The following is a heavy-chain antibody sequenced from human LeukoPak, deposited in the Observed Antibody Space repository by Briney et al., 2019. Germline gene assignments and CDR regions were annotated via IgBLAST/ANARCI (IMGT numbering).Heavy chain of an antibody. V-gene: IGHV4-4*07. CDR3: AREEYFQDSNGYSYYFHS. D-gene: IGHD3-22*01. Sequence: SETLSLTCTVSGGSIGWDYWSWIRQSAGKGLEWIGRIYKSGSTNYNPSFRSRVTMSVDTSKNQFSLNVTSVTAADTSVYYCAREEYFQDSNGYSYYFHSWGQGSLVTVSS. CDR1: GGSIGWDY. CDR2: IYKSGST. J-gene: IGHJ4*02.